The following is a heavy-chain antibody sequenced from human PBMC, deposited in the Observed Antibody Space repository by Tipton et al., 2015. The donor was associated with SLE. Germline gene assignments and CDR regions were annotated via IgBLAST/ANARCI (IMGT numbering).Heavy chain of an antibody. Sequence: SLRLSCVTSGFTFNNYGMSWVRQVPGKGLEWVSAISESGDSKYYADSVQGRFTVFRDNSKNTLFLQMNSLRVEDTAIYYCTKNRRPVFGVVIWDYWGQGTLVTVSS. CDR2: ISESGDSK. V-gene: IGHV3-23*01. CDR1: GFTFNNYG. D-gene: IGHD3-3*01. J-gene: IGHJ4*02. CDR3: TKNRRPVFGVVIWDY.